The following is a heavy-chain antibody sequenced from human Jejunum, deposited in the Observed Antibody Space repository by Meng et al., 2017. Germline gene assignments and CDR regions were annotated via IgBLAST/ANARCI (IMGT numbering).Heavy chain of an antibody. CDR2: IYHSGRT. CDR1: GDSISSTNW. D-gene: IGHD5-12*01. Sequence: QVHLQESGPGLVKPSGTLSLTCEVSGDSISSTNWWGWLRQPPGKGLEWIGEIYHSGRTNFNPSLESRVTISVDESKNQFSLTLNSVTAADTAVYYCARGVGDIRVGFDYWGQGILVTVSS. J-gene: IGHJ4*02. V-gene: IGHV4-4*02. CDR3: ARGVGDIRVGFDY.